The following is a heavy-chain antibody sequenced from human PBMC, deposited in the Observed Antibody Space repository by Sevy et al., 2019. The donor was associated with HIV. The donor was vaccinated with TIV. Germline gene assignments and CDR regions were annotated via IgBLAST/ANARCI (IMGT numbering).Heavy chain of an antibody. CDR2: ISYEGTET. D-gene: IGHD2-2*01. V-gene: IGHV3-30-3*01. CDR1: GFAFSTHA. Sequence: GGSLRLSCVASGFAFSTHAMHWVRQAPGKGLEWVAVISYEGTETFYAASVEGRFTISRDNSKNMLSLQSNSLRPEDTAVYYCARDGGNSVKWYPLYWGHGTLVTVSS. CDR3: ARDGGNSVKWYPLY. J-gene: IGHJ4*01.